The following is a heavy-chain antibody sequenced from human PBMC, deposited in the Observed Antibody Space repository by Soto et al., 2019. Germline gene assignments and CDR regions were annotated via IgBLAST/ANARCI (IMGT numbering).Heavy chain of an antibody. J-gene: IGHJ4*02. CDR1: GFTFSDHY. Sequence: PXGSLRLSCAASGFTFSDHYMDWVRQAPGKGLEWVGRARNKVNGYTASYATSVKGRFTISRDDSKNSLYLQMNSLKPEDTAVYFCARLMGTSFDLWGQGTLVTVSS. CDR2: ARNKVNGYTA. V-gene: IGHV3-72*01. CDR3: ARLMGTSFDL. D-gene: IGHD2-8*01.